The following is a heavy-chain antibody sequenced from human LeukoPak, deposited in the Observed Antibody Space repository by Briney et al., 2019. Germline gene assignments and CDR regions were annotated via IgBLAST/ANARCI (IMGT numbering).Heavy chain of an antibody. D-gene: IGHD3-16*02. CDR1: GYTFTNYA. CDR2: ISPYNGNT. Sequence: GGSVKVSCKASGYTFTNYAITWVRQAPGQGLEWMGWISPYNGNTNFAQNLQGRVTMTTDTATSTAYMELRDLRSDDTAMYYCAITSARGTYRFLDYWGQGTLVTVSS. V-gene: IGHV1-18*01. J-gene: IGHJ4*02. CDR3: AITSARGTYRFLDY.